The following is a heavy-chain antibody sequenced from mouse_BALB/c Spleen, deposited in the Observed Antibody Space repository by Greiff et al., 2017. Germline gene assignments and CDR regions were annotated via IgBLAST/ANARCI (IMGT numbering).Heavy chain of an antibody. Sequence: VQLQQSGAELMKPGASVKISCKATGYTFSSYWIEWVKQRPGHGLEWIGEILPGSGSTNYNEKFKGKATFTADTSSNTAYMQLSSLTSEDSAVYYCARCDPYYAMDYWGQGTSVTVSS. CDR2: ILPGSGST. CDR3: ARCDPYYAMDY. CDR1: GYTFSSYW. V-gene: IGHV1-9*01. J-gene: IGHJ4*01.